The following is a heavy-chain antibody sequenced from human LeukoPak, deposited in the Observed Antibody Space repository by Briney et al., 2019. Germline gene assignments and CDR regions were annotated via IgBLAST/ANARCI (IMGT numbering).Heavy chain of an antibody. CDR3: TTGRYCTNGVCCPLGY. V-gene: IGHV3-15*07. CDR1: GFTFTNAS. Sequence: PGGSLRLSCAAPGFTFTNASMNWVRQAPGKGLEWVGRIKSKTDGGTTDYAAPVKGRFTISRDDSKNTLYLQMNSLKIEDTAVYYCTTGRYCTNGVCCPLGYWGQGTLVTVSS. CDR2: IKSKTDGGTT. D-gene: IGHD2-8*01. J-gene: IGHJ4*02.